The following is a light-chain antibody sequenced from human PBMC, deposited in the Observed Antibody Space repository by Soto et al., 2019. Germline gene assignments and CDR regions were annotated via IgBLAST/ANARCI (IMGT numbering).Light chain of an antibody. CDR1: QGISSY. CDR3: QQYYSYPYT. V-gene: IGKV1-8*01. J-gene: IGKJ2*01. Sequence: AIRMTQSPSSFSASTGDRVTITCRASQGISSYLAWYQQKSGKAPKLLISAASTLQSGVPSRFSGSGSGTDFTLTINCLQSEDFATYYCQQYYSYPYTFGQGTKLEIK. CDR2: AAS.